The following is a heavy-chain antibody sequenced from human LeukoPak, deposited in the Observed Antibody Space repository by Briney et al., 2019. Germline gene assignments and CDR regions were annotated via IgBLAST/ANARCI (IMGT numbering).Heavy chain of an antibody. CDR1: GFIFDDYA. J-gene: IGHJ4*02. CDR3: AKDRGYSSSFFEI. V-gene: IGHV3-9*03. D-gene: IGHD6-13*01. Sequence: GGSLRLSCAASGFIFDDYAMHWVRQAPGKGLEWVSGISWNSGKIDYADSVKGRFTISRDNAKNSLYLQMNSLRVEDMALYYCAKDRGYSSSFFEIWGQGTLVTVSS. CDR2: ISWNSGKI.